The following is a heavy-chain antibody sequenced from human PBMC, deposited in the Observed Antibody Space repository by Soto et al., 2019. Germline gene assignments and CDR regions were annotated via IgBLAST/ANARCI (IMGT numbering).Heavy chain of an antibody. V-gene: IGHV4-61*01. J-gene: IGHJ6*02. Sequence: QVQLQESGPGLVKPSETLSLTCTVSGGSVSSGSYYWSWIRQPPGKGLEWIGYIYYSGSTNYNPSLHSRVTISVDTSKNQFSVRLSSVTAADTAVYYCAGVPAALPRDYYYGMDVWGQGTTVTVAS. CDR3: AGVPAALPRDYYYGMDV. CDR2: IYYSGST. D-gene: IGHD2-2*02. CDR1: GGSVSSGSYY.